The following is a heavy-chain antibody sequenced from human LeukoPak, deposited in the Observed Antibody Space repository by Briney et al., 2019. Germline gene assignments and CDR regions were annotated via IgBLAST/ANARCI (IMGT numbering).Heavy chain of an antibody. CDR3: ARDLPYVGALYYYYGMDV. Sequence: PGRSLRLSCTASGFTFSNYAMHWVRQAPGKGLGWVAVISYDGSNKYYADSVKGRFTISRDNSKNTLYLQMNSLRAEDTAVYYCARDLPYVGALYYYYGMDVWGQGTTVTVSS. J-gene: IGHJ6*02. CDR1: GFTFSNYA. D-gene: IGHD3-16*01. CDR2: ISYDGSNK. V-gene: IGHV3-30*04.